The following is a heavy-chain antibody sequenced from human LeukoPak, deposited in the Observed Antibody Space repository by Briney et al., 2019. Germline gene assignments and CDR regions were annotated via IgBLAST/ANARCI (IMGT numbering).Heavy chain of an antibody. D-gene: IGHD3-3*01. CDR2: VVNIRGSS. CDR1: GGTFSSSA. V-gene: IGHV3-23*01. J-gene: IGHJ4*02. CDR3: VKDHHHGLTVSYFGY. Sequence: GGSLRLSCEASGGTFSSSAIRSFVRDPPEKLQEGSGVVNIRGSSYYADSVKGRFTMSRDNSKNTLYLQMNSLRAEDTAVYYCVKDHHHGLTVSYFGYWGQGTLVTASS.